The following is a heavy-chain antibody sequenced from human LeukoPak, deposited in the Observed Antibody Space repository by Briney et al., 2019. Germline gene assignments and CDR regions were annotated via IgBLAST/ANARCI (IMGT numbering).Heavy chain of an antibody. CDR3: ARRIAVAEHFDY. V-gene: IGHV4-4*07. CDR1: GGSISNYY. CDR2: ISTSGST. D-gene: IGHD6-13*01. Sequence: SETLSLTCTVSGGSISNYYWNWIRQPAGKGLQWIGHISTSGSTNYSPSLKSRVTMSIDTSKNQFSLNLSSVTAADTAVYYCARRIAVAEHFDYWGQGTLVTVSS. J-gene: IGHJ4*02.